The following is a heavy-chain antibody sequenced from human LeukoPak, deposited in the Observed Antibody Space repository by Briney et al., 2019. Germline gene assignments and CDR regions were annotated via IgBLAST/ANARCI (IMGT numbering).Heavy chain of an antibody. D-gene: IGHD3-9*01. V-gene: IGHV3-23*01. CDR1: GFPFSNYG. Sequence: GGPLRLSCAVSGFPFSNYGMRWVRQARGKALVGVSDNRGGGDHTLYADSVTGRLTISRDNSTNSLYLQLNGLSAEDTAVLYCAKDDDNNANLLPETSGQGALGTVSS. CDR2: NRGGGDHT. CDR3: AKDDDNNANLLPET. J-gene: IGHJ5*02.